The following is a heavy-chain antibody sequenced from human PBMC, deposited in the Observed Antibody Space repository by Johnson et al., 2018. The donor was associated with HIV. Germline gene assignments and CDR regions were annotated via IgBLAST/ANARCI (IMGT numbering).Heavy chain of an antibody. CDR2: INWNGGST. CDR1: GFTFDDFG. D-gene: IGHD1-26*01. V-gene: IGHV3-20*04. CDR3: ARDRGIEWELLPNAFDI. J-gene: IGHJ3*02. Sequence: VQLVESGGRVVRPGGSLRLSCAASGFTFDDFGMSWVRQAPGKGLEWVPGINWNGGSTGYADSVKGRSNLATDNAKNSLYLQMNSLRCEDTALYYCARDRGIEWELLPNAFDIWGQGTMVTVSS.